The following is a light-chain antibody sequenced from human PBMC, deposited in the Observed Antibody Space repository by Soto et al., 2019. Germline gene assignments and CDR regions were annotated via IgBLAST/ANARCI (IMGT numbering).Light chain of an antibody. CDR2: GAS. CDR1: QSVSGK. Sequence: EIVMTQSPATLSVSPGERPTLSCRASQSVSGKLAWYQQKPGRAPRLLIYGASTRATGIPARFSGSGSGTEFTLTISSLQSEDFAVYYCQQYHNWPPTFGQGTKVEIK. J-gene: IGKJ1*01. CDR3: QQYHNWPPT. V-gene: IGKV3-15*01.